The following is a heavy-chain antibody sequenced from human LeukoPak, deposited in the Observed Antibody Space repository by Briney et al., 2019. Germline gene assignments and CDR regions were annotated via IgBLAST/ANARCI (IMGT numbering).Heavy chain of an antibody. CDR3: ARRGSDNWNDDPLDY. D-gene: IGHD1-20*01. Sequence: ASVKVSCKASGYTFTDFYIHWVRQAPGQGLAWMGWINPVTGGTTYAHTFQGRVTMTRDTSITTASMDLSRLTSDDTAVYYCARRGSDNWNDDPLDYWGQGTLVTVSS. J-gene: IGHJ4*02. V-gene: IGHV1-2*02. CDR1: GYTFTDFY. CDR2: INPVTGGT.